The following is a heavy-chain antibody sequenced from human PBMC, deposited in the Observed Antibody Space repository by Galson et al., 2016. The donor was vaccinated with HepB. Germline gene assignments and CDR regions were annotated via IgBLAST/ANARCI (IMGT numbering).Heavy chain of an antibody. Sequence: SLRLSCAASGFTIRNYVLNWVRQAPGKGLEWVSLITDGSTTTSYADSVKGRFTISRDNSKNTLYLETNNVKVEDTAVYYCATGGGCTNYSPCAFDIWGQGTLVTVSS. CDR3: ATGGGCTNYSPCAFDI. CDR2: ITDGSTTT. D-gene: IGHD3-16*01. J-gene: IGHJ3*02. V-gene: IGHV3-23*01. CDR1: GFTIRNYV.